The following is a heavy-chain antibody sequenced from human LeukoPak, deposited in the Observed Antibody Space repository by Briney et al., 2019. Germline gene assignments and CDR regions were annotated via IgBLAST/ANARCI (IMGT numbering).Heavy chain of an antibody. CDR1: GFTFSSYW. CDR3: ALGGYSYGTRWYFDL. V-gene: IGHV3-74*01. CDR2: INSDGSST. Sequence: GGSLRLSCAASGFTFSSYWMHWVRQAPGKGLVWVSRINSDGSSTSYADSVKGRFTISRDNAKNTLCLQMNSLRAEDTAVYYCALGGYSYGTRWYFDLWGRGTLVTVSS. J-gene: IGHJ2*01. D-gene: IGHD5-18*01.